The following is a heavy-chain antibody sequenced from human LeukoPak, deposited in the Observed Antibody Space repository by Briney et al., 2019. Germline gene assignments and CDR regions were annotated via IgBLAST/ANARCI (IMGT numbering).Heavy chain of an antibody. V-gene: IGHV4-4*09. CDR1: GGSISSYY. Sequence: SETLSLTCTVSGGSISSYYWSWIRQPPGKGLEWIGYIYTSGSTNYNPSLKSRVTISVDTSKNQFSLKLSSVTAADTAVYCCARHPAAAGLRYAYYFDYWGQGTLVTVSS. CDR3: ARHPAAAGLRYAYYFDY. D-gene: IGHD6-13*01. J-gene: IGHJ4*02. CDR2: IYTSGST.